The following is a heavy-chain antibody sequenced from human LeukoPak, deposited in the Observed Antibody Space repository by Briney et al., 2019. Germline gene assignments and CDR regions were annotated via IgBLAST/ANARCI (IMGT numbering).Heavy chain of an antibody. D-gene: IGHD3-10*01. CDR3: ATLTYYYGSGSYYIGLPDY. J-gene: IGHJ4*02. Sequence: PGGSLRLSCAASGFTFSSYWMSWVRQAPGKGLEWVANIKQDGSEKYYVDSVKGRFTISRDNSKNTLYLQMNSLRAEDTAVYYCATLTYYYGSGSYYIGLPDYWGQGTLVTVSS. CDR1: GFTFSSYW. CDR2: IKQDGSEK. V-gene: IGHV3-7*01.